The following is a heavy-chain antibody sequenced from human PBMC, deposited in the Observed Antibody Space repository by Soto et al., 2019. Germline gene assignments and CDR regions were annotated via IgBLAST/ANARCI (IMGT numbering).Heavy chain of an antibody. CDR3: VFRHLEAADTLQSLLYFDF. Sequence: EVQLLESGGGLVQPGGSLRLSCAASGFNFRDYGMSWVRQTTGKGLEWVSLITKSGDTTYYADSVKGRFTISRDNSRSTLFLQMNSLRAEDTSLYYFVFRHLEAADTLQSLLYFDFWGQGTLVTVPS. CDR1: GFNFRDYG. V-gene: IGHV3-23*01. CDR2: ITKSGDTT. J-gene: IGHJ4*02. D-gene: IGHD6-13*01.